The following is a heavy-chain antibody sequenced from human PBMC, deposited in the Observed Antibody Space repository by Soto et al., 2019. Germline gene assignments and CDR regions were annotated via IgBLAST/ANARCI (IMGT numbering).Heavy chain of an antibody. V-gene: IGHV4-59*01. D-gene: IGHD2-21*01. CDR1: GGSFGNYY. Sequence: QVQLQESGPGLVKPSETLSLACNVSGGSFGNYYWSWIRQPPGKGLEWIGYIYFGGSTNYNPSLKSRASTSIDTSKHQLALRLSSVPAADSAVYYCATGLFVPDNYFYYGVDVWGHGTAVTISS. J-gene: IGHJ6*02. CDR2: IYFGGST. CDR3: ATGLFVPDNYFYYGVDV.